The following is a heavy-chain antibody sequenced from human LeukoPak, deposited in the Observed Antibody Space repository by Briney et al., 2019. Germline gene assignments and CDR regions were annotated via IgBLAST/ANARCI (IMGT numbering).Heavy chain of an antibody. CDR3: CGSGWFAGPFGY. Sequence: SETLSLTCSVSGGSITKNGYYWGWVRQSPETGLEWIGSMHYSGSTYYNPSLNSRVTISVDTSKNQFSLKLTSVTAADTAVYYCCGSGWFAGPFGYWGQGALVTVSS. V-gene: IGHV4-39*07. CDR2: MHYSGST. J-gene: IGHJ4*02. D-gene: IGHD6-19*01. CDR1: GGSITKNGYY.